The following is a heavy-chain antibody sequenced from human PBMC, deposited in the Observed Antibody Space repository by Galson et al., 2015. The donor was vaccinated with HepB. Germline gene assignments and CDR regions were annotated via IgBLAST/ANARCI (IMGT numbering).Heavy chain of an antibody. J-gene: IGHJ4*02. CDR1: GGTFSSYA. Sequence: SVKVSCKASGGTFSSYAISWVRQAPGQGLEWMGRIIPILGIANYAQKLQGRVTITADKSTSTAYMELSSLRSEDTAVYYCASQRWLTSTGFDYWGQGTLVTVSS. CDR2: IIPILGIA. CDR3: ASQRWLTSTGFDY. D-gene: IGHD5-24*01. V-gene: IGHV1-69*04.